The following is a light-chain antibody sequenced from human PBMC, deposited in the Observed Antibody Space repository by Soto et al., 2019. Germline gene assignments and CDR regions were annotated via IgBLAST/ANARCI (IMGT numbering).Light chain of an antibody. Sequence: DIQMTQSPSSLSASVGDRVTITCRASQSISSYLNWYQQKPGKAPKLLIYAASRLQSGVPSRFSGSGSGTDFTLTISSLQPEDFATYYCQQSYSTPMYTFGQVTMLEIK. V-gene: IGKV1-39*01. CDR2: AAS. J-gene: IGKJ2*01. CDR1: QSISSY. CDR3: QQSYSTPMYT.